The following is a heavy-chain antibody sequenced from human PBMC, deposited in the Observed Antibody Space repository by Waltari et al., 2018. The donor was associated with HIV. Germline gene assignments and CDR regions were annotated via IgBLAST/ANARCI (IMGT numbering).Heavy chain of an antibody. Sequence: EVQLVESGGGLVQPGESLTLPCLAPVFNPPDYWVHWFRQVPGKGPLGVSRLTKDGRNAIYADSVKGRFTISRDIAKNTLYLELRRVGVEDSGVYYCVRNEVWQRYHYFEHWGQGTLVTVSS. J-gene: IGHJ1*01. D-gene: IGHD3-16*01. CDR1: VFNPPDYW. CDR2: LTKDGRNA. CDR3: VRNEVWQRYHYFEH. V-gene: IGHV3-74*01.